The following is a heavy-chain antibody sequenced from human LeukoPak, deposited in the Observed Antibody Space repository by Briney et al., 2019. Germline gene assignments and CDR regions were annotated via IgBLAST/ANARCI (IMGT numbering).Heavy chain of an antibody. D-gene: IGHD3-10*01. CDR1: GGTFSSYA. CDR3: ASQIYSGSYYNYDY. J-gene: IGHJ4*02. V-gene: IGHV1-69*06. CDR2: IIPIFGTA. Sequence: SVKVSCTASGGTFSSYAISWVRQAPGQGLEWMGGIIPIFGTANYAQKFQGRVTITADKSTSTAYMELSSLRSEDTAVYYCASQIYSGSYYNYDYWGQGTLVTVSS.